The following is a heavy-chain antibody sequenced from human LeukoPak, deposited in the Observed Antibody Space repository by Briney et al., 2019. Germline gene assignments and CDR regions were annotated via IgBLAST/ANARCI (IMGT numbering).Heavy chain of an antibody. D-gene: IGHD3-10*02. J-gene: IGHJ6*04. V-gene: IGHV3-48*03. Sequence: GGSLRLSCAASGFAFSSYEMNWVRQAPGKGLEWVSYISSSGSTIYYADSVKGRFTISRDNAKNSLYLQMNSLRAEGTAVYYCAELGITMIGGVWGKGTTVTISS. CDR1: GFAFSSYE. CDR3: AELGITMIGGV. CDR2: ISSSGSTI.